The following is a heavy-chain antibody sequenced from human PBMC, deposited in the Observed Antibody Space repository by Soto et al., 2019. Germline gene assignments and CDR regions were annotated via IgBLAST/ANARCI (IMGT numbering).Heavy chain of an antibody. D-gene: IGHD6-13*01. J-gene: IGHJ4*02. CDR3: ARGRDMRFIAAAGTEAFDY. V-gene: IGHV6-1*01. CDR2: TYYRSKWYN. Sequence: SPTLSLPCAISGDSVSSNSAAWNWIRQSPSRGLEWLGRTYYRSKWYNDYAVSVKSRITINPDTSKNQFSLQLNSVTPEDTAVYYCARGRDMRFIAAAGTEAFDYWGQGTLVTVSS. CDR1: GDSVSSNSAA.